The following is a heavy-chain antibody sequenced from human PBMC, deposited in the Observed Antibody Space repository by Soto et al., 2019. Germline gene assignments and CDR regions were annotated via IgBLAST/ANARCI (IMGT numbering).Heavy chain of an antibody. Sequence: PLETLSLTCTVSGGSISSSSYYWGWIRQPPGEGLEWIGSIYYSGSTYYNPSLKSRVTISVDTSKNQFSLKLSSVTAADAAVYYCARHDCSSTSCYLPAEFDYWGQGTLDPVSS. V-gene: IGHV4-39*01. CDR2: IYYSGST. CDR1: GGSISSSSYY. D-gene: IGHD2-2*01. CDR3: ARHDCSSTSCYLPAEFDY. J-gene: IGHJ4*02.